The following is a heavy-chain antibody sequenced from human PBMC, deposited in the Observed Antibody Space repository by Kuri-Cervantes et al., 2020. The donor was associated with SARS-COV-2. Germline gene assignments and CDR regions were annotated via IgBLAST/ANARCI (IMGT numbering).Heavy chain of an antibody. CDR1: GYTFTGYY. V-gene: IGHV1-2*02. J-gene: IGHJ5*02. Sequence: ASVKVSCKASGYTFTGYYMHWVRQAPGQGLEWMGWINPNSGGTNYAQKFQGRVTMTRDTSISTAYMELSRLRSEDTAVYYCARDTWRSPAAITGSIDPWGQGTLVTVSS. CDR3: ARDTWRSPAAITGSIDP. D-gene: IGHD2-2*01. CDR2: INPNSGGT.